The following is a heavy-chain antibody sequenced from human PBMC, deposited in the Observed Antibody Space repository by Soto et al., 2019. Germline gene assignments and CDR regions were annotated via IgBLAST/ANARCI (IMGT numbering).Heavy chain of an antibody. CDR1: GFTFSSYA. V-gene: IGHV3-23*01. Sequence: PGGSLRLSCAASGFTFSSYAMSWVRQAPGKVLEWVSSISGSGDNTHYADSLRGRFTISRDNSKSTLYLQMNSLRAEDTAVYYCAKDQVGATHLFDYWGQGTLVNVSS. CDR3: AKDQVGATHLFDY. CDR2: ISGSGDNT. J-gene: IGHJ4*02. D-gene: IGHD1-26*01.